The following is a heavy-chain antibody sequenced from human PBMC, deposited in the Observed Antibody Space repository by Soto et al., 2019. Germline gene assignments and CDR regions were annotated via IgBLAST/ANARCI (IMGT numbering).Heavy chain of an antibody. D-gene: IGHD3-10*01. CDR3: AKGTRSGSYYGLDY. V-gene: IGHV3-9*01. J-gene: IGHJ4*02. CDR1: GFTFDDYA. CDR2: INWNSGNM. Sequence: DVQLVESGGGLVQPGRSLRLSCAASGFTFDDYAMHWVRQAPGKGLEWVSGINWNSGNMGYADSVKGRFTISRDNAKNSLYLQMISLRAEDTALYFCAKGTRSGSYYGLDYWGQGTLVTVSS.